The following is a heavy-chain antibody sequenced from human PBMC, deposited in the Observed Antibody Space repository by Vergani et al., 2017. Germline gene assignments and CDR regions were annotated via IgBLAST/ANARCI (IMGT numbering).Heavy chain of an antibody. Sequence: QVQLVQSGAEVKKPGASVKVSCKASGYTFAGYNIHWVRQASGQGLELMGWINPNRGGTNYAQKFQGRVTITADESTSTAYMGLSSLRSEDTAVYYCAREGGAIVVVPAAMYYYYGMDVWGQGTTVTVSS. D-gene: IGHD2-2*01. CDR3: AREGGAIVVVPAAMYYYYGMDV. CDR1: GYTFAGYN. CDR2: INPNRGGT. J-gene: IGHJ6*02. V-gene: IGHV1-2*02.